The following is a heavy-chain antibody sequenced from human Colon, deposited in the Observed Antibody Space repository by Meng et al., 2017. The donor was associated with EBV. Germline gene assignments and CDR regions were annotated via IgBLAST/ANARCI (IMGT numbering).Heavy chain of an antibody. Sequence: QVQLQESGPGLVKPSQPLSPTRTVPGGSISSGNHYWSWIRQHPGKGLEYIGYIYYSGSTYYNLSLKSRVIISVDTSKNQFSLRLNSVTAADTAVYYCASLYGDSSVWYLDLWGRGTLVTVS. CDR1: GGSISSGNHY. CDR3: ASLYGDSSVWYLDL. V-gene: IGHV4-31*03. CDR2: IYYSGST. D-gene: IGHD4-17*01. J-gene: IGHJ2*01.